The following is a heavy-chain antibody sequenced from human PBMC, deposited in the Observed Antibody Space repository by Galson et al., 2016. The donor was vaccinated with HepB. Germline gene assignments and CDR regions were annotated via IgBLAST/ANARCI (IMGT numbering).Heavy chain of an antibody. J-gene: IGHJ4*02. Sequence: SETLSLTCNVSGDSIKNYYWSWVRQPPGKRLEWIGDAHYSGTTDYHPSLQSRLTVSVDISTNQFSLKLPSAPAADPALYHCVCRGTARSPVRHWGPGMLVIGSP. CDR2: AHYSGTT. D-gene: IGHD5-18*01. V-gene: IGHV4-59*01. CDR3: VCRGTARSPVRH. CDR1: GDSIKNYY.